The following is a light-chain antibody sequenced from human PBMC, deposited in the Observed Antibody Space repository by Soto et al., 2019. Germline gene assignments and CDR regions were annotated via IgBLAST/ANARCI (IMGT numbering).Light chain of an antibody. V-gene: IGKV3-20*01. Sequence: EIVLTQSPGTLSLSPGERATLSCRASQSVSSSYLAWYQQKPGQAPRLLIYGASSRATGIPDRFSGSGSGKDFTLSISRLEPEDFAVYYCQQYGSSHTWTFGQGTKVDIK. CDR3: QQYGSSHTWT. CDR1: QSVSSSY. J-gene: IGKJ1*01. CDR2: GAS.